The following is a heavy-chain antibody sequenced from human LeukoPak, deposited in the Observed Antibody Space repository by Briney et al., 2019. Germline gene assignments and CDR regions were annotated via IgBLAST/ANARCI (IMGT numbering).Heavy chain of an antibody. CDR3: ARVVDYYDSSGYTPHNWFDP. Sequence: QAGGSLRLSCAASGFTVSSNYMSWVRQAPGKGLEWVSVIYSGGSTYYADSVKGRFTISRDNSKNTLYLQMNSLRAEDTAVYYCARVVDYYDSSGYTPHNWFDPWGQGTLVTVSS. D-gene: IGHD3-22*01. V-gene: IGHV3-66*01. J-gene: IGHJ5*02. CDR1: GFTVSSNY. CDR2: IYSGGST.